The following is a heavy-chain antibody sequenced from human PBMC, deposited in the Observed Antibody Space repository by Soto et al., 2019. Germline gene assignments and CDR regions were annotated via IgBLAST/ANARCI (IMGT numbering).Heavy chain of an antibody. Sequence: QVQLVESGGGVVQPGTSLRLSCVGSGFTFRSYVIHWVRQAPGKGLEWVALTSYDGSNKYYDDSVKGRFTISRDNSRNKVNLQMDSLSLEDTALYYCARWGTTGGLDVWGQGTLVSVSS. V-gene: IGHV3-30*19. D-gene: IGHD3-16*01. CDR1: GFTFRSYV. CDR2: TSYDGSNK. CDR3: ARWGTTGGLDV. J-gene: IGHJ4*02.